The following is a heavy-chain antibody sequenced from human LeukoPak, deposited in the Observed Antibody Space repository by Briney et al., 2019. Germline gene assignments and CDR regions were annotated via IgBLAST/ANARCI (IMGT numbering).Heavy chain of an antibody. CDR2: IYTGGST. CDR1: GGSISSGSYY. CDR3: ARDKRGGSPYYFDS. D-gene: IGHD2-15*01. J-gene: IGHJ4*02. V-gene: IGHV4-61*02. Sequence: PSQTLSLTCTVPGGSISSGSYYWSWIRQAAGKGVEWIGRIYTGGSTNYNPSLKSRVTISVDTSKNQFSLKLSSVTAADTAVYYCARDKRGGSPYYFDSWGQGTLVTVSS.